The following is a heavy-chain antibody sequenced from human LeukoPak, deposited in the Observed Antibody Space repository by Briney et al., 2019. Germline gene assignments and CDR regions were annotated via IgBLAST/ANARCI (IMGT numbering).Heavy chain of an antibody. CDR2: IIPIFGTA. CDR1: GYTFTSYD. V-gene: IGHV1-69*05. CDR3: ATPKDCSGGSCPFDY. J-gene: IGHJ4*02. D-gene: IGHD2-15*01. Sequence: ASVKVSCKASGYTFTSYDINWVRQAPGQGLEWMGGIIPIFGTANYAQKFQGRVTITTDESTSTAYMELSSLRSEDTAVYYCATPKDCSGGSCPFDYWGQGTLVTVSS.